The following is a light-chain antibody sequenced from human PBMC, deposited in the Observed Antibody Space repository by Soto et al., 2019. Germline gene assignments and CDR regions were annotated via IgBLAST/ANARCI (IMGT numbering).Light chain of an antibody. CDR2: KAS. CDR3: QHYNSYSEA. J-gene: IGKJ1*01. V-gene: IGKV1-5*03. Sequence: DIQMTQSPSTLSGSVGDRVTITCRASQTISSWLAWYQQKPGKAPKLLIYKASTLQSGVPSRFSGSGSGTDFTLTISSLQPDDFATYYGQHYNSYSEAFGQGTKVELK. CDR1: QTISSW.